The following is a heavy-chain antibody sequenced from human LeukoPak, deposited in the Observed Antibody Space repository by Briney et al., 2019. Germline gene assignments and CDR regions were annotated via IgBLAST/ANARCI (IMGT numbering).Heavy chain of an antibody. CDR2: IYYNGRT. CDR1: GGSISGYY. V-gene: IGHV4-59*01. Sequence: SETLSLTCAVSGGSISGYYWSWLRPPPGRGLEYIGHIYYNGRTDYNPSLKSRVTISVDTSRNQFSLRLNSVTAADTAVYFCARWYCNRGTCYYLDYWGQGTLVTVSS. J-gene: IGHJ4*02. CDR3: ARWYCNRGTCYYLDY. D-gene: IGHD2/OR15-2a*01.